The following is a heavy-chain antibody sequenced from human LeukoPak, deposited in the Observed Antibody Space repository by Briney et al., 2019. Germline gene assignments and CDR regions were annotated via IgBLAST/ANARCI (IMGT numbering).Heavy chain of an antibody. V-gene: IGHV3-7*03. CDR2: IKQDGSEK. Sequence: PSETLSLTCAVSGGSISSSNWWSWVRQPPGKGLEWVANIKQDGSEKYYVDSVKGRFTISRDNAKNSLYLQMNSLRAEDTAVYYCARVGTVTSVAFDYWGQGTLVTVSS. CDR1: GGSISSSNW. J-gene: IGHJ4*02. D-gene: IGHD4-17*01. CDR3: ARVGTVTSVAFDY.